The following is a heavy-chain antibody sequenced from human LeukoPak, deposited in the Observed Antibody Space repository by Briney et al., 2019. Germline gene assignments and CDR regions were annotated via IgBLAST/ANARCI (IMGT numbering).Heavy chain of an antibody. CDR1: GFTFSSYS. CDR2: ISSSSGYI. CDR3: ARDLGMDPQDNWFDP. D-gene: IGHD3-16*01. J-gene: IGHJ5*02. Sequence: GGSLRLSCAASGFTFSSYSMNWVRQAPGKGLEWVSSISSSSGYIYYADSVKGRFTISRDNAKNSLYLQMNSLRAEDTAVYYCARDLGMDPQDNWFDPWGQGTLVTVSS. V-gene: IGHV3-21*01.